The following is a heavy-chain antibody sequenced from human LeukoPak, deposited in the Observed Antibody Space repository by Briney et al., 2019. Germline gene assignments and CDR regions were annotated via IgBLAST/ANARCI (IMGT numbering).Heavy chain of an antibody. V-gene: IGHV1-46*01. J-gene: IGHJ5*02. CDR2: INPSGGST. D-gene: IGHD6-13*01. CDR3: ARKAPGGAAAGHWFDP. Sequence: ASVKVSCKASGYTFTSYYMHWVRQAPGQGLEWMGIINPSGGSTSYAQKFQGRVTMTRDTSTSTVYMELSSLRSEDTAVYYCARKAPGGAAAGHWFDPWGQGTLVTVSS. CDR1: GYTFTSYY.